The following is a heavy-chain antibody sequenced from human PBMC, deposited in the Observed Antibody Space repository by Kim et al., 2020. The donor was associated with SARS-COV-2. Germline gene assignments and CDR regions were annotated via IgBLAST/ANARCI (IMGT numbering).Heavy chain of an antibody. Sequence: GGSLRLSCVASGFPFAGFSFGSYWMSWVRQAPGKGLEWVANIKQDGTREYYVESMKGRFTISRDNAQNALYLAMTSLRADDTAVYYCARTVAGRIDAFDICGQGTMVSVSP. CDR1: GFPFAGFSFGSYW. CDR2: IKQDGTRE. J-gene: IGHJ3*02. V-gene: IGHV3-7*03. D-gene: IGHD6-19*01. CDR3: ARTVAGRIDAFDI.